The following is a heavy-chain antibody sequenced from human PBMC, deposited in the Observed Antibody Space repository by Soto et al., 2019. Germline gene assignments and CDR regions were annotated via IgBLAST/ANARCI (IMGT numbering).Heavy chain of an antibody. J-gene: IGHJ4*02. V-gene: IGHV3-23*01. CDR2: ISGGGAGS. D-gene: IGHD6-13*01. CDR1: GFTFSTYA. CDR3: VKGSSNWSHLYFDY. Sequence: GGSLRLSCTASGFTFSTYAMNWVRQAPGKGLEWVSSISGGGAGSDYADSVKGRFTISRDNSKNTLYLQMNSLRADDTAVYYRVKGSSNWSHLYFDYWGQGTLVTVSS.